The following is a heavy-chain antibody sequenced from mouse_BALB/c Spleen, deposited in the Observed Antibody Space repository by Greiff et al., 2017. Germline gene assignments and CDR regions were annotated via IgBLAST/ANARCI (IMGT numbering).Heavy chain of an antibody. J-gene: IGHJ2*01. CDR3: ARYGNLYYFDY. CDR2: INPSNGRT. V-gene: IGHV1S81*02. CDR1: GYTFTSYW. Sequence: QVQLQQPGAELVKPGASVKLSCKASGYTFTSYWMHWVKQRPGQGLEWIGEINPSNGRTNYNEKFKSKATLTVDKSSSTAYMQLSSLTSEDSAVYYCARYGNLYYFDYWGQGTTLTVSS. D-gene: IGHD2-1*01.